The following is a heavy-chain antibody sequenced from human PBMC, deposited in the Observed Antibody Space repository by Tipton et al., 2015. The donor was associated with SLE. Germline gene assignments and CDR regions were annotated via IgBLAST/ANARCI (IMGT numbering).Heavy chain of an antibody. J-gene: IGHJ6*02. CDR1: GGSISSYY. CDR2: IYSSGTT. Sequence: TLSLTCTVSGGSISSYYWSWIRQPAGKGLEWIGRIYSSGTTNYYPSRKSRVTMSVDTSKNQFSLKLSSVTAADTAVYYCAQGGCSGGSCYPYYYGMDVWGPGTTVTVSS. V-gene: IGHV4-4*07. CDR3: AQGGCSGGSCYPYYYGMDV. D-gene: IGHD2-15*01.